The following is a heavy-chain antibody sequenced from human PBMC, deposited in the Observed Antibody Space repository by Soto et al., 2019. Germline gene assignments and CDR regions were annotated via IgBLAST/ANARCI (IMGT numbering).Heavy chain of an antibody. D-gene: IGHD3-10*01. CDR1: GFTFSSYA. J-gene: IGHJ4*02. CDR2: ISGSGGST. V-gene: IGHV3-23*01. Sequence: GGSLRLSCAASGFTFSSYAMSWVRQAPGKGLEWVSAISGSGGSTYYADSVKGRFTISRDNSKNTLYLQMNSLRAEDTAVYYCAKDPLLLSPQNPYYFDYWGQGTLVTVSS. CDR3: AKDPLLLSPQNPYYFDY.